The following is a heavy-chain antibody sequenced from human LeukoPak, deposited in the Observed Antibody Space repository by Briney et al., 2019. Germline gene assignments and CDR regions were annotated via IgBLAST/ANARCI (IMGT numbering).Heavy chain of an antibody. CDR2: IIPILGIA. CDR1: GGTFSSYA. CDR3: RIAAAGTTPDY. V-gene: IGHV1-69*04. J-gene: IGHJ4*02. Sequence: SVKVSCKASGGTFSSYAISWVRQTPGQGLEWMGRIIPILGIANYVQKFQGRVTITADKSTSTAYMELSSLRSEDTAVYYCRIAAAGTTPDYWGQGTLVTVSS. D-gene: IGHD6-13*01.